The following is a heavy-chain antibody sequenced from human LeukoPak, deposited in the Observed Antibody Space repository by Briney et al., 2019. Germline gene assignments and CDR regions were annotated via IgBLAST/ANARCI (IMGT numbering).Heavy chain of an antibody. CDR3: VRGYNSFDP. CDR1: GFTFSDYY. V-gene: IGHV3-72*01. D-gene: IGHD3-10*01. J-gene: IGHJ5*02. CDR2: SRDKAHSYTT. Sequence: GGSLRLSCAVSGFTFSDYYMDWVRQTPGRGLEWVARSRDKAHSYTTEYAASVRGRFTISRDESNNSLYLQMNSLKIEDTALYYCVRGYNSFDPWGQGTQVTVSS.